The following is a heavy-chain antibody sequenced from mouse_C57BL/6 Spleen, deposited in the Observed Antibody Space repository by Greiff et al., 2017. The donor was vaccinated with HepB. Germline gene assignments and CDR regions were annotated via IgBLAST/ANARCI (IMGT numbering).Heavy chain of an antibody. CDR1: GFTFSDYY. CDR2: INYDGSST. J-gene: IGHJ4*01. CDR3: ARTLLPYAMDY. D-gene: IGHD1-1*01. V-gene: IGHV5-16*01. Sequence: EVKLVESEGGLVQPGSSMKLSCTASGFTFSDYYMAWVRQVPEKGLEWVANINYDGSSTYYLDSLKSRFIISRDNAKNILYLQMSSLKSEDTATYYCARTLLPYAMDYWGQGTSVTVSS.